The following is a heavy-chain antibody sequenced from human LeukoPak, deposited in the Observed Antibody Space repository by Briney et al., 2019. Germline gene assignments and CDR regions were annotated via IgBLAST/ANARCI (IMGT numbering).Heavy chain of an antibody. CDR3: ARQGTSGSYLTGLDV. J-gene: IGHJ6*02. CDR2: IFYSGST. V-gene: IGHV4-59*08. CDR1: SGSISTYY. Sequence: PSETLSLTCTVSSGSISTYYRSWIRQPPGKGLEWMAYIFYSGSTTYNPSLSSRLTISVDTSKNQFSLELSSVTAADTAVYYCARQGTSGSYLTGLDVWGQGTTVTVSS. D-gene: IGHD3-22*01.